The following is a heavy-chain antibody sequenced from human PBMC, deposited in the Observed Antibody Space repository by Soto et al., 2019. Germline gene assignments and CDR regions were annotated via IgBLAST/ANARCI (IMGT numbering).Heavy chain of an antibody. D-gene: IGHD4-17*01. CDR2: ISSSSRSI. CDR3: ARVPHGDYPHSPLDI. J-gene: IGHJ3*02. Sequence: TGGSLRLSCAASGFTFNSYSINWVRQAPGKGLEWVSSISSSSRSIYYADSVKGRFTISRDNAKNSLYLQMNGLRAEDTAVYYCARVPHGDYPHSPLDIWGQGTMVTVSS. V-gene: IGHV3-21*04. CDR1: GFTFNSYS.